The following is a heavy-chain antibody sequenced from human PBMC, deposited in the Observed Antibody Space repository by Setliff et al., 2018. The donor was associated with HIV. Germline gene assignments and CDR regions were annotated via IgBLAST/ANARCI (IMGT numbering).Heavy chain of an antibody. J-gene: IGHJ6*03. CDR1: GFTFSSHD. CDR3: AKSGYCGSSTCRNFYYYMDV. V-gene: IGHV3-30*18. CDR2: ISFDGSNK. Sequence: PGGSLRLSCTASGFTFSSHDMHWVRQAPGKGLEWVAVISFDGSNKYYADSVKGRFTISRDNSKKTLYLQMNSLRAEDTAVYYCAKSGYCGSSTCRNFYYYMDVWGKGTTVTVSS. D-gene: IGHD2-2*01.